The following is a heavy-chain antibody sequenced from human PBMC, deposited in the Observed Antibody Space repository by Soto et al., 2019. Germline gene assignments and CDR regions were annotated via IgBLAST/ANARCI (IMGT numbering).Heavy chain of an antibody. CDR1: GDSISRGSSY. D-gene: IGHD2-8*02. CDR3: ARGRERGVFSYFDY. J-gene: IGHJ4*01. Sequence: QVRLQESGPGLVKPSQTLSLTCSVSGDSISRGSSYWSWIRQPPGKGLEWIGYIYYSGSTYYTPSLQSRVTLSVDTSKHQCSLSLRSVTAADTAVYYCARGRERGVFSYFDYLGQGILVTVSS. CDR2: IYYSGST. V-gene: IGHV4-30-4*01.